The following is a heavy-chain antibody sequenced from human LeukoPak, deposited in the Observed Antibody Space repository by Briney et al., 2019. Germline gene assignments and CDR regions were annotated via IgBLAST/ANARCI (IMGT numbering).Heavy chain of an antibody. D-gene: IGHD5-18*01. Sequence: PGRSLRLSCAASGFTFSSYAMSWVRQAPGKGLEWVSAISGSGGSTYYADSVKGRFTISRDNSKNTLYLQMNSLRAEDTAVYYCARDRGGYSYGYGGFDPWGQGTLVTVSS. CDR1: GFTFSSYA. CDR3: ARDRGGYSYGYGGFDP. J-gene: IGHJ5*02. CDR2: ISGSGGST. V-gene: IGHV3-23*01.